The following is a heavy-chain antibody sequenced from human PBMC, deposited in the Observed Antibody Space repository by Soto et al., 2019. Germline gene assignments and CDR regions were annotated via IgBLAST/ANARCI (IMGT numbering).Heavy chain of an antibody. CDR3: TKVRRLRFLEWLFSSDWDV. Sequence: EVQLVESGGGLVKPGGSLRLSCAASGFTFSNAWMNWVRQAPGKGLEWVGRIKSKTDGGTTDYAAPVKGRFTISRDDSKNTLYLQMNRLETEDTVVYYCTKVRRLRFLEWLFSSDWDVWGQGTTVTVSS. J-gene: IGHJ6*02. V-gene: IGHV3-15*07. D-gene: IGHD3-3*01. CDR2: IKSKTDGGTT. CDR1: GFTFSNAW.